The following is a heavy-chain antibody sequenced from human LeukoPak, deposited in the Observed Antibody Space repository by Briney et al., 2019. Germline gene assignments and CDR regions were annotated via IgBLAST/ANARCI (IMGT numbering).Heavy chain of an antibody. CDR2: FDPEDGET. V-gene: IGHV1-24*01. CDR1: GYTLTELS. J-gene: IGHJ4*02. D-gene: IGHD1-26*01. Sequence: ASVKVSCTVSGYTLTELSMHWVRQAPGKGLEWMGGFDPEDGETIYAQKFQGRVTMTEDTSTDTAYMELSSLRSEDTAVYYCATASPSGSYEGYFDYWGQGTLVTVSS. CDR3: ATASPSGSYEGYFDY.